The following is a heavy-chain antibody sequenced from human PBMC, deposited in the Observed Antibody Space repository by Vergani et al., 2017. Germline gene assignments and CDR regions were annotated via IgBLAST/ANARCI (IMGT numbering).Heavy chain of an antibody. CDR3: ARDRGYCTNGVCSYFDY. V-gene: IGHV4-31*03. D-gene: IGHD2-8*01. CDR1: GGSISSGGYY. J-gene: IGHJ4*02. CDR2: IYYSGST. Sequence: QVQLQESGPGLVKPSQTLSLTCTVSGGSISSGGYYWSWIRQHPGKGLEWIGYIYYSGSTYYNPSLKSRVTISVDTSKNQFSLKLSSVTAADTAVYYCARDRGYCTNGVCSYFDYWGQGTLVTVSS.